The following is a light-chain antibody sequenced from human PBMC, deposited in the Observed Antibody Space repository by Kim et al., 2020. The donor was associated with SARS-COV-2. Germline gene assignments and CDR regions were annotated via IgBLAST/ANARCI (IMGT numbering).Light chain of an antibody. Sequence: PGQRVTISCSGSSSNIGSNYVYWYQQLPGTTPKLLIYRNDQRPSGVPGRCSGSKSGTSASLAISGLQSEDEADYYCAAWDDSLGGVFGGGTKVTVL. V-gene: IGLV1-47*01. CDR2: RND. J-gene: IGLJ3*02. CDR3: AAWDDSLGGV. CDR1: SSNIGSNY.